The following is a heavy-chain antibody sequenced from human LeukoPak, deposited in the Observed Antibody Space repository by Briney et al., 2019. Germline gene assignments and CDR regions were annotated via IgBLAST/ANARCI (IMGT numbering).Heavy chain of an antibody. D-gene: IGHD2-2*03. V-gene: IGHV3-23*01. CDR1: GFTFSIYA. CDR2: ISGNGGNT. Sequence: GGSLRLSCAASGFTFSIYAMTWVRQAPGQGLEWVSTISGNGGNTYYADSVKGRFTISRDNSKNTLYLQMNSLRAEDTAFYYCAKNSGYCSSSSCYGIEDYWGQGTLVTVSS. J-gene: IGHJ4*02. CDR3: AKNSGYCSSSSCYGIEDY.